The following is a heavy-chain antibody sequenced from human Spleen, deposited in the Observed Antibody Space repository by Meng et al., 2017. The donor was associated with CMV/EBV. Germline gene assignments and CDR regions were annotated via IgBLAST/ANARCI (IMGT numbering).Heavy chain of an antibody. CDR3: ASETGVGVVPAAIGY. J-gene: IGHJ4*02. D-gene: IGHD2-2*01. CDR2: INSDGSST. V-gene: IGHV3-74*01. Sequence: GESLKISCAASGFIFRNYFLHWVRQAPGKGLVWVSRINSDGSSTSYADSVKGRFTISRDNAKNTLYLQMNSLRAEDTAVYYCASETGVGVVPAAIGYWGQGTLVTVSS. CDR1: GFIFRNYF.